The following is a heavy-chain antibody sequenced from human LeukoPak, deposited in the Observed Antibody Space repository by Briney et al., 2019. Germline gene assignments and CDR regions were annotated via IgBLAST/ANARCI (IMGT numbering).Heavy chain of an antibody. CDR3: AKDSDYGDYEIDY. CDR1: GFTFSSYA. J-gene: IGHJ4*02. Sequence: PGGSLRLSCAASGFTFSSYAMSWVRQAPGKGLEWVSAISGSGGSTYYADSVKGRFTISRDNSENTLYLQMNSLRAEDTAVYYCAKDSDYGDYEIDYWGQGTLVTVSS. CDR2: ISGSGGST. D-gene: IGHD4-17*01. V-gene: IGHV3-23*01.